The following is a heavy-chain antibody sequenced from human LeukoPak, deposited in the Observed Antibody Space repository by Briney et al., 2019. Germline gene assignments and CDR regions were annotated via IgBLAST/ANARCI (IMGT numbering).Heavy chain of an antibody. Sequence: KPGGSLRLSCAASGFTFSDHYMSWIRQAPGKGLEWVSYISSSSYAVYADSVKGRFTISRDNAKSSLYLQMNGLRAEDTAVYYCARDIGMVRGVIIINHFDYWGQGTPVTVSS. CDR1: GFTFSDHY. CDR3: ARDIGMVRGVIIINHFDY. CDR2: ISSSSYA. V-gene: IGHV3-11*06. J-gene: IGHJ4*02. D-gene: IGHD3-10*01.